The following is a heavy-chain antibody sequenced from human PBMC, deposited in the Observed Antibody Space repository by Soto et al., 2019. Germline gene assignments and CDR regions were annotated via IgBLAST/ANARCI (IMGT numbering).Heavy chain of an antibody. V-gene: IGHV3-30-3*01. CDR2: ISYDGSNK. J-gene: IGHJ4*02. D-gene: IGHD3-16*01. CDR3: VSGPALMPTGGIVDY. CDR1: GFTFSSYA. Sequence: QVQLVESGGGVVQPGRSLRLSCAASGFTFSSYAMHWVRQAPGKGLEWVAVISYDGSNKYYADYVKGRFTISRDNSKNMLDLKMNSLRSEDMAAYYGVSGPALMPTGGIVDYWCPGTLVTVSS.